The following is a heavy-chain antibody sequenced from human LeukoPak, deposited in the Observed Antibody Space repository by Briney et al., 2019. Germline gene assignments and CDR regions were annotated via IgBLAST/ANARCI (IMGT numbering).Heavy chain of an antibody. Sequence: GASVKVSCKASGYSFTKYGLNWVRQAPGQGLQWMGWTSCYNGHTHYAQNFQGRVTMTTDTSTNTAYMELRGLRSDDTAIYYCARREGRSASPFFFDSWGQGTLVTVSS. V-gene: IGHV1-18*01. CDR1: GYSFTKYG. J-gene: IGHJ4*02. CDR2: TSCYNGHT. D-gene: IGHD6-6*01. CDR3: ARREGRSASPFFFDS.